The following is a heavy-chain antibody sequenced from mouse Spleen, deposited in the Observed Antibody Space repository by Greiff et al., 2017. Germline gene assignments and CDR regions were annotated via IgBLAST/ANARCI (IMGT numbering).Heavy chain of an antibody. J-gene: IGHJ2*01. CDR3: ARSYDNYPSYYFDY. CDR1: GYTFTDYN. CDR2: INPNNGGT. Sequence: EVQLQQSGPELVKPGASVKIPCKASGYTFTDYNMDWVKQSHGKSLEWIGDINPNNGGTIYNQKFKGKATLTVDKSSSTAYMELRSLTSEDTAVYYCARSYDNYPSYYFDYWGQGTTLTVSS. D-gene: IGHD2-1*01. V-gene: IGHV1-18*01.